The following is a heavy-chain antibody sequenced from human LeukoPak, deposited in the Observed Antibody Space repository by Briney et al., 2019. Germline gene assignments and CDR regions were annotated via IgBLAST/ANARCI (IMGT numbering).Heavy chain of an antibody. CDR2: ISTNGGTT. V-gene: IGHV3-64*01. Sequence: GGSLRLTCAASGFTFSSYDMHWVRQAPGKGLEYVSAISTNGGTTYYANSVKGRFTISRDNSKNTLYLQMGSLRAEDMAVYYCASRGGNYGDSMDYWGQGTLVTVSS. CDR3: ASRGGNYGDSMDY. J-gene: IGHJ4*02. CDR1: GFTFSSYD. D-gene: IGHD4-17*01.